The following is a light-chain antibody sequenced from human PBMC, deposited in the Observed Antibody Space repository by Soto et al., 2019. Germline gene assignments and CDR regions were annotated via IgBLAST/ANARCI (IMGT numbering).Light chain of an antibody. CDR3: ETWDSNTWV. J-gene: IGLJ3*02. CDR2: LEGIRSY. Sequence: QPVLTQSSSASASLGSSVNLTCTLSSGHSSYIIAWHQQQPGQAPRRLMKLEGIRSYNKGSGVPDCFSGSSSCAARCLTTANHAFEAEDDYYCETWDSNTWVFDRGTKLTVL. V-gene: IGLV4-60*02. CDR1: SGHSSYI.